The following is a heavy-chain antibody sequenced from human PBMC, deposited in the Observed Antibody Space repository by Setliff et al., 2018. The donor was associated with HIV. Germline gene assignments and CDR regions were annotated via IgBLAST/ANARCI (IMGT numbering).Heavy chain of an antibody. V-gene: IGHV1-46*01. J-gene: IGHJ4*02. CDR1: GYTSTTYY. CDR2: IIPSDGRT. Sequence: VASVKVSCKASGYTSTTYYMHWVRQAPGQGLEWMGRIIPSDGRTNYAREFQGRVTMTRDTSTRTVYMEQSSLISEDTAVYYCAREFPGATAGFDYWGQGTPVTVSS. CDR3: AREFPGATAGFDY. D-gene: IGHD1-26*01.